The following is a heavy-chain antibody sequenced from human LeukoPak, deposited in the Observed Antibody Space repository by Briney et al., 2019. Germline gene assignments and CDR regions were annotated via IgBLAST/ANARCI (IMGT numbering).Heavy chain of an antibody. D-gene: IGHD3-22*01. CDR2: IYYSGST. CDR1: GGSISSYY. CDR3: ARVDYYDSSVFDY. J-gene: IGHJ4*02. Sequence: SETLSLTRTVSGGSISSYYWSWIRQPPGKGLEWIGYIYYSGSTNYNPSLKSRVTISVDTSKNQFSLILNSVTAADTAVYYCARVDYYDSSVFDYWGQGTLVTVSS. V-gene: IGHV4-59*01.